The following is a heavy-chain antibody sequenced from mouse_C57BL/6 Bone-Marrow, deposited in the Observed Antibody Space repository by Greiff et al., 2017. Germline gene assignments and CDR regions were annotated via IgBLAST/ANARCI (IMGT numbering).Heavy chain of an antibody. Sequence: QVQLQQSGPGLVQPSQSLSITCTVSGFSLTSYGVHWVRQSPGKGLEWLGVIWRGGGTDYNAAFMSRLGITKDNSKSQVYFKMNSLQADDTAIYYCAKSYGSSYSFAYWGQGTLVTVSA. CDR3: AKSYGSSYSFAY. J-gene: IGHJ3*01. V-gene: IGHV2-5*01. CDR1: GFSLTSYG. D-gene: IGHD1-1*01. CDR2: IWRGGGT.